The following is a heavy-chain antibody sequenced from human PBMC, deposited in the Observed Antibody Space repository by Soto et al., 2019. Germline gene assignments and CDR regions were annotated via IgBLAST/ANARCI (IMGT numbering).Heavy chain of an antibody. CDR3: ARVSGYYVPEY. J-gene: IGHJ4*02. V-gene: IGHV1-3*05. D-gene: IGHD5-12*01. Sequence: QVQLVQSGAEEKKPGASVKVSCKASGYTFTNYAMHWVRQAPGQRLEWMGWINAGNGNTKYSQKFQGRVTITRDTTASTAYTELSSLRSEDTAVYYCARVSGYYVPEYWGQGTLVTVSS. CDR2: INAGNGNT. CDR1: GYTFTNYA.